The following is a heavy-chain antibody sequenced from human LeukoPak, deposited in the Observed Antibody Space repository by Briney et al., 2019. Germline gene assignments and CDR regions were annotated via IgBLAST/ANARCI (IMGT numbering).Heavy chain of an antibody. D-gene: IGHD3-22*01. V-gene: IGHV3-23*01. CDR2: ISGSGGST. CDR1: GFTFSSYA. Sequence: GGSLRLSCAASGFTFSSYAMSWVRQAPGNGLEWVSAISGSGGSTYYADSVKGRFTTSRDNSKNTLDLQMNSLRAEDTAVYYCAKGAVGITMIVVVTPFDYWGQGTLVTVS. CDR3: AKGAVGITMIVVVTPFDY. J-gene: IGHJ4*02.